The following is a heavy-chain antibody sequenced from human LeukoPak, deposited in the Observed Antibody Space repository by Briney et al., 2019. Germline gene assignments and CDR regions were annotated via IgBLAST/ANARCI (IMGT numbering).Heavy chain of an antibody. Sequence: GGSLRLSCAASGFSFSDYDMNWVRQAPGKGLEWVSSISSSSSYIYYADSVRGRLTISRDNAKNSLFLQMNSLRGEDTAVYYCARVGLWHYPLDSWGQGTLVTVSS. V-gene: IGHV3-21*01. J-gene: IGHJ4*02. CDR3: ARVGLWHYPLDS. CDR1: GFSFSDYD. CDR2: ISSSSSYI. D-gene: IGHD1-7*01.